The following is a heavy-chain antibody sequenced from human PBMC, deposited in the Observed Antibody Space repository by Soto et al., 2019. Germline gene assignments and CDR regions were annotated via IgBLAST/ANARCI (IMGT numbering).Heavy chain of an antibody. CDR2: TNQDGTEK. V-gene: IGHV3-7*04. D-gene: IGHD1-26*01. CDR1: GFTFRRDW. CDR3: SGGVGDAF. Sequence: EEQLVESGGGLVQPGGSLRLSCAVSGFTFRRDWMNWVRQAPGKGLEWVAHTNQDGTEKYYVDSVKGRFTIFRDNAKNSLYLQMNCLRAEDTAVYYCSGGVGDAFWGQGTLVTVSS. J-gene: IGHJ4*02.